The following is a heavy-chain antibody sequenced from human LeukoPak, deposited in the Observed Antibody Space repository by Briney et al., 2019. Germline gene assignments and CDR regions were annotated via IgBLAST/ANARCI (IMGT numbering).Heavy chain of an antibody. V-gene: IGHV3-23*01. CDR1: GFTFSSYG. CDR2: ISGSGGST. J-gene: IGHJ4*02. CDR3: AKADRGWQVAKFYFDY. D-gene: IGHD6-19*01. Sequence: GGSLRLSCAASGFTFSSYGMSWVRQAPGKGLEWVSAISGSGGSTYYADSVKGRFTISRDNSKNTLYLQMNSLRAEDTAVYYCAKADRGWQVAKFYFDYWGQGTLVTVSS.